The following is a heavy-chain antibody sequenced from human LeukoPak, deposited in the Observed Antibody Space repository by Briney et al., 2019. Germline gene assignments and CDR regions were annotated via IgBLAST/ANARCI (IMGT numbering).Heavy chain of an antibody. CDR3: AKDRRITMIEGYFDY. V-gene: IGHV3-30*18. CDR1: GFTFSSYG. J-gene: IGHJ4*02. D-gene: IGHD3-22*01. Sequence: GSLRLSCAASGFTFSSYGMHWVRQAPGKGLEWVAVISYDGSNKYYADSVKGRFTISRDNSKNTLYLQMNSVRAEDAAVYYCAKDRRITMIEGYFDYWGQETLVTVSS. CDR2: ISYDGSNK.